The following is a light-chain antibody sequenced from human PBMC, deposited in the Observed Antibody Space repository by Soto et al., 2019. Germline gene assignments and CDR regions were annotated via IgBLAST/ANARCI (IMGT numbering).Light chain of an antibody. CDR3: CSYAGSYTYV. CDR2: DVS. CDR1: SSDVGGYNY. V-gene: IGLV2-11*01. Sequence: QSVLTQLRSVSGSPGQSVTISCTGTSSDVGGYNYVSWYQQHPGRAPKVMIYDVSKRPSGVPDRFSGAKSGNTASLIISGLQAEDEADYYCCSYAGSYTYVFGTGTKVTVL. J-gene: IGLJ1*01.